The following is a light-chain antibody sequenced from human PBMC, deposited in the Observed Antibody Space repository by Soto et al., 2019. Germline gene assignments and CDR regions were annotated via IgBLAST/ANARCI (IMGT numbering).Light chain of an antibody. CDR1: SSNIGAGYD. J-gene: IGLJ3*02. CDR3: QSYDSSLSGWV. Sequence: QSVLTQPPSVSGAPGQRVTISCTGSSSNIGAGYDVHWYQQLPGTAPKLLIYDNNNRPSGVPDRFSGSKSGTSASLAITGLQAEDEADYYCQSYDSSLSGWVFGGGTKLTV. V-gene: IGLV1-40*01. CDR2: DNN.